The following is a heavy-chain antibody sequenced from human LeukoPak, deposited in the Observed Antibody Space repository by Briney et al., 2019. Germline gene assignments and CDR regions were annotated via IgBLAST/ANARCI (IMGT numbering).Heavy chain of an antibody. CDR3: ARAKLAAAGTLEY. Sequence: SETLSLTCAVYGGSFSGYYWSWIPQPPRKGLEWIGEINHSGSTNYNPSLKSRVTISVDTSKNQFSLKLSSVTAADTAVYYCARAKLAAAGTLEYWGQGTLVTVSS. CDR1: GGSFSGYY. D-gene: IGHD6-13*01. J-gene: IGHJ4*02. V-gene: IGHV4-34*01. CDR2: INHSGST.